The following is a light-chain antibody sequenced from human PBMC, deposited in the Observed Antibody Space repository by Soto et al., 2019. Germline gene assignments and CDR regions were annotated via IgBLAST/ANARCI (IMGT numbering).Light chain of an antibody. V-gene: IGLV2-14*01. CDR3: TSYTSSNTLE. CDR2: EVS. Sequence: QSALTQPASVSGSPGQSITISCTGTRSDVGGYNYVSWYQQHPGKAPKLIIYEVSDRPSGVSNRFSGSKSGNTASLTISGLQAEDEADYYCTSYTSSNTLEIGGGTKLTVL. J-gene: IGLJ2*01. CDR1: RSDVGGYNY.